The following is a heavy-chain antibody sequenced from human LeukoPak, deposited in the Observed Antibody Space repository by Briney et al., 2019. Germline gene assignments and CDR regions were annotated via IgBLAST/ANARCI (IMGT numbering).Heavy chain of an antibody. CDR3: ARPRITYQNDAFDI. CDR2: IWYDGSNK. J-gene: IGHJ3*02. CDR1: GFTFSTYG. V-gene: IGHV3-33*01. D-gene: IGHD3-10*01. Sequence: PGGSLRLSCAASGFTFSTYGMPWVRQTPGKGLEWVALIWYDGSNKYYADSVKGRFTISRDNSKNTLYLQMNSLRAEDTAVYYCARPRITYQNDAFDIWGQGTMVTVSS.